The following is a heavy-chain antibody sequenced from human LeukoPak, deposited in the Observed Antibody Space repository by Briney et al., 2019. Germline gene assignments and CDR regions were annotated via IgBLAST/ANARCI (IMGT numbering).Heavy chain of an antibody. CDR1: GFTFSTYA. D-gene: IGHD6-19*01. CDR3: AKDRQPDNGWDLDY. V-gene: IGHV3-23*01. J-gene: IGHJ4*02. CDR2: IVGSDGST. Sequence: PGGSLRLSCVASGFTFSTYAMSWVRQAAGKGLEWVSGIVGSDGSTHYADSMKGRFTISRDNTKSTLYLQMNSLRAEDTAVYYCAKDRQPDNGWDLDYWGQGTLVTVST.